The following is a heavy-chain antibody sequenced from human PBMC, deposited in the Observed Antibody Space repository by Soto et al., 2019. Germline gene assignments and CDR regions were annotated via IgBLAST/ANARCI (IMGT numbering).Heavy chain of an antibody. Sequence: EVQLLESGGGLVKPGGSLRLSCAAYGFAFGRYALSWVRQAPGKGLEWVSAMGGSVDSKSYADSVKGRFTISRDDPKNTLFLEMNSVRPEDTAIYFCARDQISRWYDNWGHGTLVTGSA. J-gene: IGHJ5*01. CDR1: GFAFGRYA. CDR2: MGGSVDSK. V-gene: IGHV3-23*01. D-gene: IGHD2-21*02. CDR3: ARDQISRWYDN.